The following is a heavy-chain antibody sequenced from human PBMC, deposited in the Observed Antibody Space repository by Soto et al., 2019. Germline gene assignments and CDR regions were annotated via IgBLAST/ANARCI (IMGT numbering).Heavy chain of an antibody. J-gene: IGHJ4*02. CDR2: IYYSGST. CDR3: ASQRTTVPTQAYFDY. Sequence: SETLSLTCTVSGGSISSSSYYWGWILQPAGKGLEWIGSIYYSGSTYYNPSLKSRVTISVDTSKNQFSLRLSSVTAADTAVYYCASQRTTVPTQAYFDYWGQGAMITVSS. CDR1: GGSISSSSYY. D-gene: IGHD4-17*01. V-gene: IGHV4-39*01.